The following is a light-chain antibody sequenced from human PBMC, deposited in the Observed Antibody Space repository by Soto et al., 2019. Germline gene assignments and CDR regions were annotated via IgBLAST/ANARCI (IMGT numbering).Light chain of an antibody. CDR2: DAS. CDR3: QQYYTLYT. J-gene: IGKJ2*01. Sequence: DIKMTQSPSTLSASVGDRVTITCRASQNISNWLAWYQQRPGRAPNLLIHDASTLESGVPSRFSGSGSVTEFTLTISSLQPDDFATYYCQQYYTLYTFGQGTKLEIK. CDR1: QNISNW. V-gene: IGKV1-5*01.